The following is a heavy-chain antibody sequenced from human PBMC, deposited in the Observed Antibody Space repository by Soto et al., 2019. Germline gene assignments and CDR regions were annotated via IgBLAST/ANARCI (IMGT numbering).Heavy chain of an antibody. CDR3: ARVMTTFGVVINGPDH. CDR1: GYPFTTYG. J-gene: IGHJ4*02. V-gene: IGHV1-18*04. D-gene: IGHD3-3*01. CDR2: ISTYNGNT. Sequence: QVQLVQSGDEVKKPGASVKVSCKASGYPFTTYGITWVRQAPGQGLEWMGWISTYNGNTNYAQSLQGRVTMTRETSSTAADMELRSLRSDDTAVYYCARVMTTFGVVINGPDHWGQGTLVTVSS.